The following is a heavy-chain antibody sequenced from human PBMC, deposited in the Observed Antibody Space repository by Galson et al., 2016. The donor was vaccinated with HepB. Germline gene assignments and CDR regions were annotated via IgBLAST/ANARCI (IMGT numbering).Heavy chain of an antibody. V-gene: IGHV1-46*01. D-gene: IGHD1-26*01. J-gene: IGHJ4*02. CDR2: IMPDDGST. CDR3: AKDGHKWDFDY. Sequence: SVKVSCKASGYTFTTFYVHWVRQAPGQGLEWIGRIMPDDGSTIYAQNFQGRVTVTGDTSTSTVYMERSSLTSEDTAVYYCAKDGHKWDFDYWGQGSLVTVSS. CDR1: GYTFTTFY.